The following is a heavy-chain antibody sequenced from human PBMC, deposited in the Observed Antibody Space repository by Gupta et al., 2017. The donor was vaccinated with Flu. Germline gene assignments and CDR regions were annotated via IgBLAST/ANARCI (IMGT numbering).Heavy chain of an antibody. CDR1: GFPFRDYY. J-gene: IGHJ4*02. CDR3: ARDSGPDPFGVAIDY. V-gene: IGHV3-11*01. D-gene: IGHD3-3*01. Sequence: QVQLLESGGGLVTPGCSLRLSCPASGFPFRDYYRSWIRQAPGKGLGWGSYISSSGSTIYYADSVKGRFTISRDNAKNSLYLQMNSLRAEDTAVYYCARDSGPDPFGVAIDYWGQGTLVTVSS. CDR2: ISSSGSTI.